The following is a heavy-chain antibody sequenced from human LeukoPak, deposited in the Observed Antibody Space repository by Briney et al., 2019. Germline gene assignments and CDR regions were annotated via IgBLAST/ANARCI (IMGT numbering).Heavy chain of an antibody. D-gene: IGHD6-13*01. CDR3: ARDRMAADHFDY. V-gene: IGHV1-2*02. Sequence: ASVKVSCKASGYTFTGYYMHWVRQAPGQGLGWMGWINPNSGGTNYAQKFQGRVTMTRDTSISTAYMELSRLRCDDTAVYYCARDRMAADHFDYWGQGTLVTVSS. CDR1: GYTFTGYY. CDR2: INPNSGGT. J-gene: IGHJ4*02.